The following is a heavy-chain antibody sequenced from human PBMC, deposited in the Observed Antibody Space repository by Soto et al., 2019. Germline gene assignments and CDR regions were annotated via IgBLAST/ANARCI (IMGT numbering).Heavy chain of an antibody. J-gene: IGHJ3*02. V-gene: IGHV4-39*01. CDR3: ARHTFCSSSDTCYAFDI. CDR2: IYYSGRT. D-gene: IGHD2-2*01. CDR1: GGSISTTSYY. Sequence: QLQVQESGPGLVKPSETLSLTCTVSGGSISTTSYYWGWIRQPPGKGLEWIGSIYYSGRTYYNPSFGRRVTISVDTSRNQCSLKLSSVTAADTAVYHSARHTFCSSSDTCYAFDIWGQGTTVTVSS.